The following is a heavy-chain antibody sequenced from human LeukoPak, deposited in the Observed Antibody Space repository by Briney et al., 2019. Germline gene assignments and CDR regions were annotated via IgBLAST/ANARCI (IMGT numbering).Heavy chain of an antibody. J-gene: IGHJ5*02. CDR2: IIPIFGTA. CDR1: GGTFSSYA. D-gene: IGHD2-2*01. Sequence: SEKVSCKASGGTFSSYAIIWVLQAPGQGLGWMGGIIPIFGTAHYAQKFQGRVTITADKSTSTAYMELSSLRSEDTGVYDCASEPRLEAAAIAWFDPWGQRTLVTVSS. CDR3: ASEPRLEAAAIAWFDP. V-gene: IGHV1-69*06.